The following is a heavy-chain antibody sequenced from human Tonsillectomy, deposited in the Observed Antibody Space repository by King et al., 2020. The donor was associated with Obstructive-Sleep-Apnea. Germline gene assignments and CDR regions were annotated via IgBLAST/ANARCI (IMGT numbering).Heavy chain of an antibody. CDR3: AKGTLLLGYCSGGSCPYFDY. D-gene: IGHD2-15*01. J-gene: IGHJ4*02. CDR2: ISYDGSNK. V-gene: IGHV3-30*18. Sequence: VQLVESGGGVVQPGRSLRLSCAASGFTFSSYGMHWVRKAPGKGLEWVAVISYDGSNKYYADSVKGRFTISRDNSKNTLYLQMNSLRAEDTAVYYCAKGTLLLGYCSGGSCPYFDYWGQGTLVTVSS. CDR1: GFTFSSYG.